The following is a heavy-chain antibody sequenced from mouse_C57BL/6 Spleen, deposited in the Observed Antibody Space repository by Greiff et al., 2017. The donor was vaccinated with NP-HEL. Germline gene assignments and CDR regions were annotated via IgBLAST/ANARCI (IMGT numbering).Heavy chain of an antibody. CDR2: INPNNGGT. CDR1: GYTFTDYY. V-gene: IGHV1-26*01. J-gene: IGHJ3*01. CDR3: ARTRYDYEAY. Sequence: VQLQQSGPELVKPGASVKISCKASGYTFTDYYMNWVKQSHGKSLEWIGDINPNNGGTSYNQKFKGKATLTVDKSSSTAYMELRSLTSEDSAVYYCARTRYDYEAYWGQGTLVTVSA. D-gene: IGHD2-4*01.